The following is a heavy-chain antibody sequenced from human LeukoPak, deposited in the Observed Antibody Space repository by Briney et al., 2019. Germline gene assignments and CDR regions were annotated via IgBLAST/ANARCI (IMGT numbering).Heavy chain of an antibody. V-gene: IGHV6-1*01. Sequence: SQTLSLTCVVSGDSVSSKNGAWNWIRQSPPRGLVWLGRTYYRSKWYNDYAESMEGRMTISQDTSKNQYSLHLNSVTPDDTAVYYCARDFGTTGWHTFDYWGQGTLVTVSS. CDR3: ARDFGTTGWHTFDY. CDR1: GDSVSSKNGA. D-gene: IGHD6-19*01. J-gene: IGHJ4*02. CDR2: TYYRSKWYN.